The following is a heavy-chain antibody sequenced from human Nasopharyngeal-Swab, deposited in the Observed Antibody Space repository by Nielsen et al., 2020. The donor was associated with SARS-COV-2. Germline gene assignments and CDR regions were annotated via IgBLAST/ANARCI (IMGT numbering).Heavy chain of an antibody. Sequence: GGSLRLSCAASGFTFSSYGMHWVRQAPGKGLEWVAVISYDGSNKYYADSVKGRFTISRDNSKNTLYLQMNSLRAEDTAVYYCARGRYSYGPFDYWGQGTLVTVSS. D-gene: IGHD5-18*01. CDR3: ARGRYSYGPFDY. CDR1: GFTFSSYG. J-gene: IGHJ4*02. CDR2: ISYDGSNK. V-gene: IGHV3-30*03.